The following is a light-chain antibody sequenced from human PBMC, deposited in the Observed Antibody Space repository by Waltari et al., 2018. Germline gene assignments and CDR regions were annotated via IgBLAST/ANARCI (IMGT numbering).Light chain of an antibody. CDR2: KMS. CDR1: TGDAAGTIY. J-gene: IGLJ2*01. V-gene: IGLV2-8*01. Sequence: QSLRSLPPPASRSPAHSVSISCAGATGDAAGTIYLTWYQPHPGKPPKPTNYKMSKRPSGFPERFSGSKSGTSASLTVSGLQAEDEAVYYCSAYAGSHKNVVFGGGTKLTVL. CDR3: SAYAGSHKNVV.